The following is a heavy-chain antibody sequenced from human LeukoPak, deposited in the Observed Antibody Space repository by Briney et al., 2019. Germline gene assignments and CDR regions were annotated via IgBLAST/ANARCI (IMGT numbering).Heavy chain of an antibody. Sequence: SVKVSCKASVGTFSSYAISWVRQAPGQRLEGMGRIIPIFGTAKHAQKLQGRVTSTTDESPSTAYMDLSSRRSEDSAVYYCGREDGNFDYWGQGTPVTVSA. CDR1: VGTFSSYA. CDR2: IIPIFGTA. CDR3: GREDGNFDY. V-gene: IGHV1-69*05. D-gene: IGHD5-24*01. J-gene: IGHJ4*02.